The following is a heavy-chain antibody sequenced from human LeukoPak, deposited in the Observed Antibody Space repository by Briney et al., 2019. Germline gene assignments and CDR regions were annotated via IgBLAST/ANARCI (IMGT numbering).Heavy chain of an antibody. V-gene: IGHV3-48*01. CDR1: GFTFSTYS. D-gene: IGHD6-19*01. CDR3: AREAVAGRGFDY. Sequence: GGSLRLSCAASGFTFSTYSMTWVRQAPGKGLEWVSYISSRSTVIYYADSLRGRFTISRDNAKNSLYLQVNSLRVEGTALYFCAREAVAGRGFDYWGQGALVTVSS. CDR2: ISSRSTVI. J-gene: IGHJ4*02.